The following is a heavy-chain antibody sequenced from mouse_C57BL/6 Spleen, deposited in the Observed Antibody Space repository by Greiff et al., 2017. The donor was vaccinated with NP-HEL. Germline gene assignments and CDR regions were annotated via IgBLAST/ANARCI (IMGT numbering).Heavy chain of an antibody. J-gene: IGHJ2*01. CDR3: ARSVIVTFDY. D-gene: IGHD2-5*01. CDR2: INPNNGGT. Sequence: VQLQQSGPELVKPGASVKISCKASGYTFTDYYMNWVKQSHGKSLEWIGDINPNNGGTSYNQKFKGKATLTVDKSSSTAYMELRSLTSEDSAVYYCARSVIVTFDYWGQGTTLTVSS. V-gene: IGHV1-26*01. CDR1: GYTFTDYY.